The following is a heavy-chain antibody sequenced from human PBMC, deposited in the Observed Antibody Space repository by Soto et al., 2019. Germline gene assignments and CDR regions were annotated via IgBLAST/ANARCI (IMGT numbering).Heavy chain of an antibody. CDR1: GYTFTSYG. J-gene: IGHJ6*03. V-gene: IGHV1-18*01. CDR3: AREAQSLTYSSGGRYYYYMDV. Sequence: QVQLVQSGAEVKKPGASVKVSCKASGYTFTSYGISWVRQAPGQGLEWMGWVSAYNGNTNYAQKLQGRVTMTTHTSTSTAPMELRSPSPDATAVYYSAREAQSLTYSSGGRYYYYMDVCGKGTTVTVSS. CDR2: VSAYNGNT. D-gene: IGHD6-25*01.